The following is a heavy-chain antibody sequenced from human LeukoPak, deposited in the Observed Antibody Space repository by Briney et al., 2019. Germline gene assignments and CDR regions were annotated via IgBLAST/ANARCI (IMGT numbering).Heavy chain of an antibody. J-gene: IGHJ4*02. CDR3: ARLKDGYYDSSGTFDY. CDR1: GGSISSYY. CDR2: IYYSGST. D-gene: IGHD3-22*01. V-gene: IGHV4-59*01. Sequence: SETLSLTCTVSGGSISSYYWSWIRQPPGKGLEWIGYIYYSGSTNYNPSLKSRVTISVDTSKNQFSLKLSSVTAADTAVYYCARLKDGYYDSSGTFDYWGQGTLVTVSS.